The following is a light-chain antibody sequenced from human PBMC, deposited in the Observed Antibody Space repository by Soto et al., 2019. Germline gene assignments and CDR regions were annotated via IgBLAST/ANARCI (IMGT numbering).Light chain of an antibody. Sequence: DIQMTQSPSSVSASVGDRVTITCRASQDITKLLGWYQQKPGKAPKLLIFDASTLHSGVPSRFSGSGYGTDFTLTIDGLQPEDFATYYCQQAYGFPLTFGGGTKVEIK. CDR1: QDITKL. J-gene: IGKJ4*01. V-gene: IGKV1-12*01. CDR2: DAS. CDR3: QQAYGFPLT.